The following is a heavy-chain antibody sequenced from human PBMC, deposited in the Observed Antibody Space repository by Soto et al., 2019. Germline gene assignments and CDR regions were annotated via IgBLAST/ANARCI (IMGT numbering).Heavy chain of an antibody. Sequence: EVQLVQSGAEVKKPGESLKISCKGSGYSFSTHWIGWVRQMPGKGLEWMGLIYPGDSDTTYSPSFQGQVTISADKSISTGYLQWSSLKASDTAMYYCASRSTIAARNYYYYYMDVWGKGTTVTVSS. V-gene: IGHV5-51*03. CDR1: GYSFSTHW. CDR3: ASRSTIAARNYYYYYMDV. D-gene: IGHD6-6*01. J-gene: IGHJ6*03. CDR2: IYPGDSDT.